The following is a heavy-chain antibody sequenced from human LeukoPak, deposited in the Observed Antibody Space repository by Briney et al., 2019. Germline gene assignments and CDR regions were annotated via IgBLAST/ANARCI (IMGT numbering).Heavy chain of an antibody. D-gene: IGHD1-1*01. V-gene: IGHV3-64D*09. CDR2: ISNNGGSS. J-gene: IGHJ4*02. Sequence: PGGSLRLSCSASGFTFSAYAMYWVRQAPGKGLEYVSGISNNGGSSFYADSVKGRFTISRDNSKNTLYLQMSSLRAEDTAVYYCVKITSVTGGDCWGQGTRVTVSS. CDR1: GFTFSAYA. CDR3: VKITSVTGGDC.